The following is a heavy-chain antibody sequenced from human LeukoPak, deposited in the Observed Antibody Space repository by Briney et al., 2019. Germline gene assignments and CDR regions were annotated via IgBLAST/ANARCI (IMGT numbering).Heavy chain of an antibody. J-gene: IGHJ3*02. V-gene: IGHV1-8*01. Sequence: ASVKVSCKASGYIFTNYDINWVRQATGQGLEWMGWMNPNTGNSGYAQKFQGRVTMTRNTSISTAYMELSSLKSEDTVVYYCARGSFPQWVVGALDIWGQATMVTVSS. CDR2: MNPNTGNS. D-gene: IGHD6-19*01. CDR1: GYIFTNYD. CDR3: ARGSFPQWVVGALDI.